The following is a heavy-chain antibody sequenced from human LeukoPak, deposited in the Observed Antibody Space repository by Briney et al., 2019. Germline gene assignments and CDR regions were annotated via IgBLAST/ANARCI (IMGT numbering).Heavy chain of an antibody. CDR3: ARVGGYSGYAPGYFDY. CDR2: ISSSGSTT. J-gene: IGHJ4*02. Sequence: GGSLRLSCAASGFSFSDYYMTWVRQAPGKGLEWVSYISSSGSTTYYADSVKGRFTISRDNAKNSLYLQLNSLRAEDTAVYYCARVGGYSGYAPGYFDYWGQGTLVTVSS. D-gene: IGHD5-12*01. V-gene: IGHV3-11*04. CDR1: GFSFSDYY.